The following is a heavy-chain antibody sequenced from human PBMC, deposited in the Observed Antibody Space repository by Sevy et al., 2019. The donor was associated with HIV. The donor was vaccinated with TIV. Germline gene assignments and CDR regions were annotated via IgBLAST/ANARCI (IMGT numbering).Heavy chain of an antibody. Sequence: GGSLRLSCAASGFTFSKYSMSWIRQTPGKGLEWVSTFSFGCGKINYADSVKGRFTISREDSRNTFYLQMNSPRAEDTAIYYCAREGCTKPHDYWGQGTVVTVSS. CDR3: AREGCTKPHDY. J-gene: IGHJ4*02. CDR2: FSFGCGKI. D-gene: IGHD2-8*01. V-gene: IGHV3-23*01. CDR1: GFTFSKYS.